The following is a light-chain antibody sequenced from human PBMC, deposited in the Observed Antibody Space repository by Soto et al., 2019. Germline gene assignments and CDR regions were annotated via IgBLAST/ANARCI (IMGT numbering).Light chain of an antibody. CDR3: QQYGSPWT. Sequence: EIVLTQSPGTLSSSPGERATLSCRASQSVSSSYLAWYQQKPGQAPRLLIYGASSRATGIPDRFSGSGSGTDFTLTISRLEPEDFAVYYCQQYGSPWTFGQGTKVDIK. J-gene: IGKJ1*01. V-gene: IGKV3-20*01. CDR2: GAS. CDR1: QSVSSSY.